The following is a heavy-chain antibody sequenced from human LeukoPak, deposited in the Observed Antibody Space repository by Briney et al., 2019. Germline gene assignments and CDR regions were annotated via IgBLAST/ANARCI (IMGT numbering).Heavy chain of an antibody. J-gene: IGHJ4*02. V-gene: IGHV1-18*01. CDR2: IRVYNGDT. D-gene: IGHD2-2*03. CDR1: GYTFTSYD. Sequence: VKVSCKASGYTFTSYDINWVRQATGQGLEWMGWIRVYNGDTNYAQKLQGRVTMTTDTSTSTAYMELRSLRSDDTAVYYCATGYCSSTNCRIDYWGQGTLVSVSS. CDR3: ATGYCSSTNCRIDY.